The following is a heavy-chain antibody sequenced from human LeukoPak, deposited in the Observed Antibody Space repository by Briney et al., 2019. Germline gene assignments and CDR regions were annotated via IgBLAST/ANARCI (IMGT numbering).Heavy chain of an antibody. D-gene: IGHD2-2*01. CDR2: IIPIFGTA. V-gene: IGHV1-69*13. Sequence: ASVKVSCKASGGTFSSYAISWVRQAPGQGLEWMGGIIPIFGTANYAQKFQGRVTITADESTSTAYMELSSLRSEDTAVYYCARSHSQYCSSTSCWFDYWGQGTLVTVSS. CDR1: GGTFSSYA. CDR3: ARSHSQYCSSTSCWFDY. J-gene: IGHJ4*02.